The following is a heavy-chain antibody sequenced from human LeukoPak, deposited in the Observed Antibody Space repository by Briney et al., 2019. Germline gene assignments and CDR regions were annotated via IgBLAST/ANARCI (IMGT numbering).Heavy chain of an antibody. V-gene: IGHV4-59*01. D-gene: IGHD3-10*01. CDR1: VGSICSYY. J-gene: IGHJ5*02. Sequence: PSETLSLTCSVSVGSICSYYWRWIRQPPGKGLEWIGYIYYSGSTNYNASLKSRVTISVDTSKNPFSLKLSPVTAADTGVYYCARDLGEGYYYGSGSYYGGNWFVPWGQGTLVTVSS. CDR2: IYYSGST. CDR3: ARDLGEGYYYGSGSYYGGNWFVP.